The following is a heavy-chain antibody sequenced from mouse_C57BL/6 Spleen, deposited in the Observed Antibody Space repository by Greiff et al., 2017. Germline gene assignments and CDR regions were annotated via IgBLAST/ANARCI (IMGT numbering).Heavy chain of an antibody. D-gene: IGHD5-2*01. J-gene: IGHJ2*01. Sequence: QVQLQQSGAELVRPGASVTLSCKASGYTFTDYEMHWVKQTPVHGLEWIGAIDPETGGTAYNQKFKGKAILTADKSSSTAYMELRSLTSEDSAVYYCTRRGILNFDYWGQGTTLTVSS. CDR1: GYTFTDYE. CDR3: TRRGILNFDY. V-gene: IGHV1-15*01. CDR2: IDPETGGT.